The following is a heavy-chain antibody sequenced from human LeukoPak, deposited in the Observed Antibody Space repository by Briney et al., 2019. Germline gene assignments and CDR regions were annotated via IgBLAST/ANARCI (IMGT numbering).Heavy chain of an antibody. V-gene: IGHV1-46*01. Sequence: ASVKVSCKASGYTFTSYYIHWMRQARGQGLEWMGIINPSGGGTSYPQKFQGRVTMTRDTSTSTVYMELSSLRSEDTAVYYCARDVGSGWYDNWFDPWGQGTLVTVSS. CDR3: ARDVGSGWYDNWFDP. D-gene: IGHD6-19*01. CDR2: INPSGGGT. CDR1: GYTFTSYY. J-gene: IGHJ5*02.